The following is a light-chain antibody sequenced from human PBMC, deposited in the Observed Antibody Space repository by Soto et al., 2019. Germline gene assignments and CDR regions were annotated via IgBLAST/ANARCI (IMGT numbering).Light chain of an antibody. CDR2: GAS. V-gene: IGKV3D-7*01. Sequence: EVVLTQSPATLSLSPGEGATLSCRASQSISSSYLSWYQQKPGQAPRLLIYGASTRATGIPARFSGSGRGSGTDFTLTISCLQPEDFAVYYCLQDYNLPITFGQGTRLEIK. J-gene: IGKJ5*01. CDR3: LQDYNLPIT. CDR1: QSISSSY.